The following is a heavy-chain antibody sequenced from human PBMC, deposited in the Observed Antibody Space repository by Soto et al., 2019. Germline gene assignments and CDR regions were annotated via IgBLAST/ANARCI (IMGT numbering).Heavy chain of an antibody. Sequence: QVQLVESGGGVVQPGMSLRLSCAASGFSFGAYTMHWVRQPPGTGLEWVAAISYDGNSEEYTDPVKGRFTASRDNFKNTVSLQVNGLKSEDTAVYYCARDGYSGRSDGFDIWGQGTMVTVSS. J-gene: IGHJ3*02. CDR3: ARDGYSGRSDGFDI. CDR1: GFSFGAYT. V-gene: IGHV3-30-3*01. D-gene: IGHD1-26*01. CDR2: ISYDGNSE.